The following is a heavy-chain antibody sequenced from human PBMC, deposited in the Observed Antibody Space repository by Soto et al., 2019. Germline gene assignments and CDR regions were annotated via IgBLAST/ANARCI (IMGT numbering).Heavy chain of an antibody. CDR3: AKVMYYDFWSGYFSFDY. CDR2: ISGSGGST. V-gene: IGHV3-23*01. Sequence: EVQLLESGGGLVQPGGSLRLSCAASGFTFSSYAMSWVRQAPGKGLEWVSAISGSGGSTYYADSVKGRFTIARDNSKNTLYLQTNSVRAEDTAVYYCAKVMYYDFWSGYFSFDYWGQGTLVTVSS. J-gene: IGHJ4*02. CDR1: GFTFSSYA. D-gene: IGHD3-3*01.